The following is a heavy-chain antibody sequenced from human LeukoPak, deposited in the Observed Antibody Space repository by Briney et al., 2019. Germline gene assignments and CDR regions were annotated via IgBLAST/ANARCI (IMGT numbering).Heavy chain of an antibody. V-gene: IGHV4-59*08. CDR2: IHYSGGT. CDR3: ARLDRPGGSADY. CDR1: AGSISTYY. Sequence: PSETLSLTCTVSAGSISTYYRSWIRQPPGKELEWIGYIHYSGGTNYNPSLKSRVTISLDTSKNQFSLKLSSVTAADTAVYYCARLDRPGGSADYWGQGTLVTVSS. J-gene: IGHJ4*02.